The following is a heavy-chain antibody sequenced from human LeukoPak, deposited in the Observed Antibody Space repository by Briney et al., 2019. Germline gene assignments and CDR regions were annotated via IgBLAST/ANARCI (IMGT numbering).Heavy chain of an antibody. CDR1: GYTFTGYY. CDR2: INPNSGGT. V-gene: IGHV1-2*02. D-gene: IGHD2-15*01. Sequence: VASVKVSCKAPGYTFTGYYMHWVRQAPGQGLEWMGWINPNSGGTNYAQKFQGRVTMTRDTSISTAYMELSRLRSDDTAVYYCARLVVVVAATGWGVDYWGQGTLVTVSS. J-gene: IGHJ4*02. CDR3: ARLVVVVAATGWGVDY.